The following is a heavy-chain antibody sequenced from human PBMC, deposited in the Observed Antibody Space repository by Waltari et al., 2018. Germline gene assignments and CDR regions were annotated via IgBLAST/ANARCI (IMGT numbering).Heavy chain of an antibody. D-gene: IGHD5-12*01. Sequence: QVQLQESGPGLVKPSETQSLTCTVSGGSISSHYWSWIRQPPGKGLEWIGYIYYSGSTNYNPSLKSRVTISVDTSKNQFSLKLSSVTAADTAVYYCARGDLEMATSFDYWGQGTLVTVSS. CDR3: ARGDLEMATSFDY. CDR1: GGSISSHY. J-gene: IGHJ4*02. CDR2: IYYSGST. V-gene: IGHV4-59*11.